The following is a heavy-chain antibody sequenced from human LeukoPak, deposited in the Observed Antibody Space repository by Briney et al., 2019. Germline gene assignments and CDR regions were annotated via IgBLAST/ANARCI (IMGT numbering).Heavy chain of an antibody. Sequence: GGYLRLSCAASGFTFDDYGMSWVRQAPGKGLEWVSGINWNGGSTGYADSVKGRFTISRANAKNSLYLQMNSLRAEDTALYYCARYLADIVVVPAAFDAFDIWGQGTMVTVSS. CDR3: ARYLADIVVVPAAFDAFDI. J-gene: IGHJ3*02. CDR1: GFTFDDYG. D-gene: IGHD2-2*01. V-gene: IGHV3-20*04. CDR2: INWNGGST.